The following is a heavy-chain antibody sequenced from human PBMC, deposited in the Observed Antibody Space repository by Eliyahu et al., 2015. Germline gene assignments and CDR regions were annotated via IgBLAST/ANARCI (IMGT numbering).Heavy chain of an antibody. J-gene: IGHJ4*02. D-gene: IGHD6-6*01. CDR2: ISGDGGFT. V-gene: IGHV3-23*04. Sequence: EVQLVESGGGLVQPGGSLRLSCIASGFXXXNFGLNWVRQAPGKGLGWVSGISGDGGFTHYADSVKGRFTISRDGLKNTQYLQMNSLRVEDTATYYCAKIASVGSSSGPRNFFDSWGQGTLVTVSS. CDR1: GFXXXNFG. CDR3: AKIASVGSSSGPRNFFDS.